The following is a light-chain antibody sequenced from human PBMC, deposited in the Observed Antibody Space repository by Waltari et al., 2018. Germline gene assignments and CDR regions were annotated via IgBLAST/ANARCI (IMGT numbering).Light chain of an antibody. J-gene: IGKJ4*01. Sequence: EHLLTQSPGTLSLSPGERATLSCRASQSVSSNLAWYQQKPGQVPRLLTYDASNTATRIPARFSGSGSGTDFILTISSLEPEDFAVYYCQQRTHSLTFGGGTKVEIK. CDR3: QQRTHSLT. V-gene: IGKV3-11*01. CDR2: DAS. CDR1: QSVSSN.